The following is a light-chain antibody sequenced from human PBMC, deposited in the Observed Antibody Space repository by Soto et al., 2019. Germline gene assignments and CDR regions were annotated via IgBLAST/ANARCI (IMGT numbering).Light chain of an antibody. CDR1: SSDVGGYNY. J-gene: IGLJ3*02. V-gene: IGLV2-14*01. CDR3: SSYTSSSTIMV. Sequence: QSALTQPASVSGSPGQSITISCTGTSSDVGGYNYVSWYQHHPGKAPKLMIYDVTSRPSGVSNRFSGSKSGNTASLTISGLQAEDEADYFCSSYTSSSTIMVFGGRTKLTVL. CDR2: DVT.